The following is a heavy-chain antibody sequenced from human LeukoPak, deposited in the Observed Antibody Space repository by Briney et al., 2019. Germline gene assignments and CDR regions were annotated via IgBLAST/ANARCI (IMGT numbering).Heavy chain of an antibody. V-gene: IGHV3-30*18. CDR1: GFTFSSYG. CDR3: AKSRYDSSALT. CDR2: ISYDGSNK. J-gene: IGHJ5*02. Sequence: GGSLRLSCAASGFTFSSYGMHWVRQAPGKGLEWVAVISYDGSNKYYADSVKGRFTISRDNSKNTLYLQMNSLRAEDTAVYYCAKSRYDSSALTWGQGTLVTVSS. D-gene: IGHD3-22*01.